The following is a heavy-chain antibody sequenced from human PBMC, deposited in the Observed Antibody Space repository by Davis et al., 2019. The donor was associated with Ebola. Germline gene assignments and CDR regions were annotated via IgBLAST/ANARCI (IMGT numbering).Heavy chain of an antibody. Sequence: ASVKVSCKASGYTFSDYYMHWVRQAPGQGLEWMGWINTNTGNPTYAQGFTGRFVFSLDTSGSTAYLQISSLKAEDTAVYYCARVDFGYNYDFWSGYYTRFDPWGQGTLVTVSS. V-gene: IGHV7-4-1*02. CDR1: GYTFSDYY. D-gene: IGHD3-3*01. J-gene: IGHJ5*02. CDR2: INTNTGNP. CDR3: ARVDFGYNYDFWSGYYTRFDP.